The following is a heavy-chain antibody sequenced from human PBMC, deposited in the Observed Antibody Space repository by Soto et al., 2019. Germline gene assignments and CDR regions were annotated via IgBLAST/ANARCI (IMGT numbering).Heavy chain of an antibody. CDR1: GYDFTSYD. V-gene: IGHV1-8*01. J-gene: IGHJ4*02. D-gene: IGHD2-2*01. CDR3: ARGPDYCSSTSCQTNPYYFDY. Sequence: ASVKVSCKASGYDFTSYDINWVRQATGQELEWMGWMNPNSGNTGYAQKFQGRVTMTRNTSISTAYMELSSLRSEDTAVYYCARGPDYCSSTSCQTNPYYFDYWGQGTLVTVSS. CDR2: MNPNSGNT.